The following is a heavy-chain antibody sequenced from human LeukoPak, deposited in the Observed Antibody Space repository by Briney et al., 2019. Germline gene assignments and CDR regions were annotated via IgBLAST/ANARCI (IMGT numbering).Heavy chain of an antibody. J-gene: IGHJ5*02. CDR2: INSDGSST. CDR3: ARLMSVAAAWFDP. V-gene: IGHV3-74*01. CDR1: GFSFSSYW. D-gene: IGHD6-13*01. Sequence: TGGSLRLSCAASGFSFSSYWMRWVRQTPGRGLMWVSRINSDGSSTTYADSVKGRFTISRDNAKNTLYLQMNSLRVEDTAVYYCARLMSVAAAWFDPWGQGTLVTVSS.